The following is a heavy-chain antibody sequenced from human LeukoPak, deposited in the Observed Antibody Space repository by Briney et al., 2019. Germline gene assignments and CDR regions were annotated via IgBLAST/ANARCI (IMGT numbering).Heavy chain of an antibody. J-gene: IGHJ4*02. CDR2: IRSKANSYAT. V-gene: IGHV3-73*01. Sequence: GGSLRLSCAASGFTFSGSAVHWVRQASGKGLEWVGRIRSKANSYATAYAASVKGRFTISRDDSKNTAYLQMNSLKTEDTAVYYCTKIGPGPLYSSTYWGQGTLVTVSS. CDR3: TKIGPGPLYSSTY. CDR1: GFTFSGSA. D-gene: IGHD6-13*01.